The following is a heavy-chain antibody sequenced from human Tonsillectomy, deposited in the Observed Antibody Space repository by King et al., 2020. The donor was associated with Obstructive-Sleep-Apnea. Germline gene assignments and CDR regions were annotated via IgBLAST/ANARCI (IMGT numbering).Heavy chain of an antibody. D-gene: IGHD6-13*01. CDR3: AKGEAADY. CDR1: GFTFDDYA. V-gene: IGHV3-9*01. J-gene: IGHJ4*02. Sequence: VQLVESGGGLVQPGRSLRLSCTASGFTFDDYAMHWVRQAPGKGLEWVSYIDYDSGIMGYADSVKGRFTISRDNAKNSLYLQMNSLRPEDTALYYCAKGEAADYWGRGSLVTVSS. CDR2: IDYDSGIM.